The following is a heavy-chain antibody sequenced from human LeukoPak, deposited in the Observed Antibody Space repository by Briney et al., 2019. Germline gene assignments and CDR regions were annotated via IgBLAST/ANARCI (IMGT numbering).Heavy chain of an antibody. CDR2: ISYDGSNK. J-gene: IGHJ3*01. CDR1: GFTFSSYA. CDR3: ARDLGSGWYGS. Sequence: GGSLRLSCAASGFTFSSYAMPWVRQAPGKGLEWVAVISYDGSNKYYADSVKGRFTISRDNSKNTLYLQMNSLRAEDTAVYYCARDLGSGWYGSWGQGTMVTVSS. D-gene: IGHD6-19*01. V-gene: IGHV3-30-3*01.